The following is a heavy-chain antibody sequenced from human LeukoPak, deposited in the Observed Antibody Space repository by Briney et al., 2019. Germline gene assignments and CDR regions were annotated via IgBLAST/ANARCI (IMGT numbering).Heavy chain of an antibody. Sequence: GGSLRLSCAASGLSFRSYSLSWVRQAPGKGLEWVANIKRDGTEKYYVGSVEGRFTISRDNAKNSLYLQMNSLRAEDTAVYYCAVSARVERVWHYFNYWGQGTLVTVSS. CDR2: IKRDGTEK. D-gene: IGHD6-6*01. CDR1: GLSFRSYS. J-gene: IGHJ4*02. V-gene: IGHV3-7*03. CDR3: AVSARVERVWHYFNY.